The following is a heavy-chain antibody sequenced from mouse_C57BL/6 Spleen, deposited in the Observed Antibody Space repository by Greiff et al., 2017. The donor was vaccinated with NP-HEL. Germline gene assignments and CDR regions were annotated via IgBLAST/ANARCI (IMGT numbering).Heavy chain of an antibody. CDR2: INPSSGYT. CDR3: ARRDGPSFAY. Sequence: VKLMESGAELARPGASVKMSCKASGYTFTSYTMHWVKQRPGQGLEWIGYINPSSGYTTYNQKFKDKATLTADKSSSTAYMQLSSLTSEDSAVYYCARRDGPSFAYWGQGTLVTVSA. V-gene: IGHV1-4*01. J-gene: IGHJ3*01. D-gene: IGHD2-3*01. CDR1: GYTFTSYT.